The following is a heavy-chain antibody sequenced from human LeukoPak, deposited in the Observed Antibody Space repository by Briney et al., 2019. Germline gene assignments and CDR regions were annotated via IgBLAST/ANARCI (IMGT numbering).Heavy chain of an antibody. V-gene: IGHV5-51*01. CDR2: IYPGDSDT. Sequence: GESLRISCKGSGYSFTSYWIGWVRQMPGKGLEWMGIIYPGDSDTRYSPSFQGQVTISADKSISTAYLQWSSLKASDTAMYYCARLTMVRGVISSVGYWGQGTLVTVFS. D-gene: IGHD3-10*01. J-gene: IGHJ4*02. CDR1: GYSFTSYW. CDR3: ARLTMVRGVISSVGY.